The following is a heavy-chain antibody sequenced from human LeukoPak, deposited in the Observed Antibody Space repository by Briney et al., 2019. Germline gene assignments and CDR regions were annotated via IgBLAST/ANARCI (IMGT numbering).Heavy chain of an antibody. CDR3: ASDYGEEGY. CDR2: IKQDGREK. D-gene: IGHD4-17*01. V-gene: IGHV3-7*01. J-gene: IGHJ4*02. CDR1: GFTFSSYW. Sequence: PGGSLTLSCAPSGFTFSSYWMSWVRHAPGEGLECVANIKQDGREKYYVDSVKGRFTISRDNAKNSLYLQMNSLRAEDTAVYYCASDYGEEGYWGQGTLVTVSS.